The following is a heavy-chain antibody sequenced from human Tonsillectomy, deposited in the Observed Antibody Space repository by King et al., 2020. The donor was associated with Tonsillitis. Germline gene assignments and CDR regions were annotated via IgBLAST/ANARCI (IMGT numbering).Heavy chain of an antibody. Sequence: VQLVESGGGVVQPGRSLRLSCAASGFTFSSYGMHWVRQAPGKGLEWVAIISYDGSNKYYADSVKGRFTISRDNSKNTLYLEMNSLRPEDTAVYYCAKVPHYGWGIYRSFGMDVWGQGTTVTVSS. CDR2: ISYDGSNK. D-gene: IGHD3-16*02. V-gene: IGHV3-30*18. J-gene: IGHJ6*02. CDR3: AKVPHYGWGIYRSFGMDV. CDR1: GFTFSSYG.